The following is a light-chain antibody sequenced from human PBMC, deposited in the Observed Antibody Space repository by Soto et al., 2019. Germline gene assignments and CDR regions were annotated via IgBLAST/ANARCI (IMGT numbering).Light chain of an antibody. Sequence: EIVMTQSPATLSVSPGERATLSCRASQSVSSNLAWYQQKPGQAPRLLIYGASTRATGIPARFSGSGSGTEFTLTLSSLQSEDFAFYYCQQYNNWPSWTFGQGTKVEIK. CDR3: QQYNNWPSWT. CDR2: GAS. V-gene: IGKV3-15*01. CDR1: QSVSSN. J-gene: IGKJ1*01.